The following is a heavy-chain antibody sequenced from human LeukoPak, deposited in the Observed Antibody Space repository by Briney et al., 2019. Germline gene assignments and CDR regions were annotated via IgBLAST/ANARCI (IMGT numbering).Heavy chain of an antibody. J-gene: IGHJ4*02. D-gene: IGHD3-22*01. CDR2: INPNSGGT. Sequence: GASVKVSCKASGYTFTAYYMHWVRQAPGQGLEWMGWINPNSGGTNYAQKFQGRVTMTRDTSISTAYVELSRLTSDDTAVYYCERGGSYSSGYYYVIDFWGQGTLVTVSS. CDR1: GYTFTAYY. CDR3: ERGGSYSSGYYYVIDF. V-gene: IGHV1-2*02.